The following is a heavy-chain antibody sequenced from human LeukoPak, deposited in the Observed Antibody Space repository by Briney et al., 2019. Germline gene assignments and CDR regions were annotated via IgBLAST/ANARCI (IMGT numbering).Heavy chain of an antibody. J-gene: IGHJ4*02. CDR2: INHSVGT. V-gene: IGHV4-34*01. CDR3: ARGHTRITMLRGSRSAYYFDY. Sequence: PSETLSLTCSVYSGSFSGYYWSWIRQPPGKGLELIGEINHSVGTNYNPSLKSRVTMSLDTSKNQFSLKLGSVTAADTAVYYCARGHTRITMLRGSRSAYYFDYWGQGTLVTVSS. D-gene: IGHD3-10*01. CDR1: SGSFSGYY.